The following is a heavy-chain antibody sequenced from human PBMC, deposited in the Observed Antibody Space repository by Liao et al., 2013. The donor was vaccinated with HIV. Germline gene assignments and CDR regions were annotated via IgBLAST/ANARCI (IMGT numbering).Heavy chain of an antibody. CDR1: GVSITNYY. CDR3: ARVLDWGSLVGAFDI. CDR2: VYTRGSA. Sequence: QVQLQESGPGLVRPSETLSLTCTVSGVSITNYYWAWIRQPVGKGLEWIGRVYTRGSATYNPSLKSRVTMSLDTPKNEFSLRLPFVNVADTAIYYCARVLDWGSLVGAFDIWGQGILVTVSS. D-gene: IGHD3/OR15-3a*01. V-gene: IGHV4-4*07. J-gene: IGHJ3*02.